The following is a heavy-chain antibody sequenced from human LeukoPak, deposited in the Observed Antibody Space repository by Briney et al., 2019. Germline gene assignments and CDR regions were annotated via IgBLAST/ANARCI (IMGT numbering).Heavy chain of an antibody. CDR3: ARMGRRGYFDY. D-gene: IGHD1-26*01. V-gene: IGHV4-59*01. J-gene: IGHJ4*02. CDR1: GGSISSYY. Sequence: KPSETLSLTCTVSGGSISSYYWSWIRQPPGKGLEWIGDIYYSGSTNYNPSLKSRVTISVDTSKNQFSLKLSSVTAADTAVYYCARMGRRGYFDYWGQGTMVTVSS. CDR2: IYYSGST.